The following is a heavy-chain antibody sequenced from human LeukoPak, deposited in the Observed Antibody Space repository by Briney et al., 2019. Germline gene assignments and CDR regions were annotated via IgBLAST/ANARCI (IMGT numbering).Heavy chain of an antibody. CDR1: GFTFSRCD. Sequence: PGGSLRLSCATSGFTFSRCDMHWVRQAPGKGLEWVAFVLYDGSLKYYADSVRGRVTISRDNSKNTLYLQMNSLRAEDTAVYYCAKNAAVDSSGPRGNYWGQGTLVTVSS. D-gene: IGHD3-22*01. CDR2: VLYDGSLK. J-gene: IGHJ4*02. CDR3: AKNAAVDSSGPRGNY. V-gene: IGHV3-30*02.